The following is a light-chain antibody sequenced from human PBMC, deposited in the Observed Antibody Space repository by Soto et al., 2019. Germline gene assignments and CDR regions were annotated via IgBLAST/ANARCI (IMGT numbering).Light chain of an antibody. V-gene: IGKV4-1*01. J-gene: IGKJ1*01. CDR1: QSVLHRSNGNNY. CDR2: WSS. Sequence: DIVMTQSPDSLSVSLGERATIKCRSSQSVLHRSNGNNYIAWYQQKPGQPPKLLIYWSSTRDSGVPDRFIGSGSGTDFTLTVSSLQAEDVAVYYCQQYNSYSFGQGTKVEIK. CDR3: QQYNSYS.